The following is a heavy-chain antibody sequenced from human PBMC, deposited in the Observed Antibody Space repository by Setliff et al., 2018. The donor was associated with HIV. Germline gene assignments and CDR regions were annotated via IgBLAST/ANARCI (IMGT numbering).Heavy chain of an antibody. D-gene: IGHD7-27*01. Sequence: GGSLRLSCVASGSGFTFSSYCMDWFRQAPGKGLEWVSSISYGSTYIYQSDPVRGRFTISRDDAKKSLYLQMNSLGAEDTSVYYCARSGVIGNYHWDVWGTGTTVTVSS. V-gene: IGHV3-21*01. CDR2: ISYGSTYI. CDR1: GSGFTFSSYC. J-gene: IGHJ6*03. CDR3: ARSGVIGNYHWDV.